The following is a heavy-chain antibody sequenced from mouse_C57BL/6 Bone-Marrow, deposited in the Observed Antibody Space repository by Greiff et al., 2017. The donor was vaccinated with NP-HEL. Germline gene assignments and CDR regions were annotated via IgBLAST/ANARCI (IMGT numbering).Heavy chain of an antibody. D-gene: IGHD1-1*01. CDR3: ARESTTVPDYFDY. CDR1: GYTFTDYY. CDR2: IYPGSGNT. J-gene: IGHJ2*01. Sequence: VQLQQSGAELVRPGASVKLSCKASGYTFTDYYINWVKQRPGQGLEWIARIYPGSGNTYYNEKFKGKATLTAEKSSSTAYMQLSSLTSEDSAVYFCARESTTVPDYFDYWGQGTTLTVSS. V-gene: IGHV1-76*01.